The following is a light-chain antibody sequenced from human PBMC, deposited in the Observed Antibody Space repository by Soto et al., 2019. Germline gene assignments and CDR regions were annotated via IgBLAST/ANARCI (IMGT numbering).Light chain of an antibody. J-gene: IGKJ2*01. Sequence: IVMTQSPATLSVSPGERATLSCKASQSISSNVAWYQQKPGQAPRLLIYGASTRATGIPARFSGSGSGTDFTLTISSLQSEDFAVYFCQHVYSFPHTFGQGTKLEV. CDR3: QHVYSFPHT. V-gene: IGKV3-15*01. CDR2: GAS. CDR1: QSISSN.